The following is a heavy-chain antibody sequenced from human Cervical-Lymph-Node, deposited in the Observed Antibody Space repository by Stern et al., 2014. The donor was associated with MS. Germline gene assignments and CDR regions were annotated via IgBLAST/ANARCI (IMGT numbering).Heavy chain of an antibody. D-gene: IGHD2-21*02. V-gene: IGHV4-31*11. CDR2: IYSSGST. Sequence: QVQLVQSGPGLVKPSQTLSLICAVSGGSMASSTGGYFWSWIRQPPGQGLEWIGFIYSSGSTYYNPSLKRRTTISVDTSKNQVSLRLTSMTAADTAVYYCARVAYCGGDCSAFDSWGQGTLVTVSS. J-gene: IGHJ4*02. CDR3: ARVAYCGGDCSAFDS. CDR1: GGSMASSTGGYF.